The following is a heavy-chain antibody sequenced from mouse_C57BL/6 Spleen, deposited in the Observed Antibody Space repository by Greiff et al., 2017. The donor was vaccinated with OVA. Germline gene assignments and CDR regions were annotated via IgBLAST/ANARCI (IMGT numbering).Heavy chain of an antibody. CDR2: ISDGGSYT. D-gene: IGHD1-1*01. V-gene: IGHV5-4*01. Sequence: DVKLVESGGGLVKPGGSLKLSCAASGFTFSSYAMSWVRQTPEKRLEWVATISDGGSYTYYPDNVKGRFTISRDNAKNNLYLQMSHLKSEDTAMYYCARDRGYYYGSSNWYFDVWGTGTTVTVSS. CDR1: GFTFSSYA. CDR3: ARDRGYYYGSSNWYFDV. J-gene: IGHJ1*03.